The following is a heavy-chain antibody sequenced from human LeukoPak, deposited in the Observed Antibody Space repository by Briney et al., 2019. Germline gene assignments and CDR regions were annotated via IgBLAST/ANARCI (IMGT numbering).Heavy chain of an antibody. CDR1: GFTFSSFW. CDR3: ARGGTRGYSPVDY. Sequence: PGGSLRLSCAASGFTFSSFWMNWVRQAPGKGLEWVANIKQDGSERNYVDSVKGRSTISRDSAKNSLFLQMNSLRVEDTAVYYCARGGTRGYSPVDYWGQGILVTVSS. CDR2: IKQDGSER. D-gene: IGHD5-18*01. J-gene: IGHJ4*02. V-gene: IGHV3-7*03.